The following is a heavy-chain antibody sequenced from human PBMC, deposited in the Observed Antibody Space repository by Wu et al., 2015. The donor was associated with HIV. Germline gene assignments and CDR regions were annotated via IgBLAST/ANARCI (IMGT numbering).Heavy chain of an antibody. CDR1: GYTFTDYY. J-gene: IGHJ5*02. CDR3: AGVFAKRTPLWFAGGPTDRRKNCFDP. D-gene: IGHD3-10*01. CDR2: IIPIFGTP. V-gene: IGHV1-69*18. Sequence: QVQLVQSGAQVQRSGASVKVSCKTSGYTFTDYYIHWVRQAPGQGLEWVGRIIPIFGTPDYARKFRGRIRITADESSTTSYMELSSLTSEDTAIYYCAGVFAKRTPLWFAGGPTDRRKNCFDPWGQGTLITVSS.